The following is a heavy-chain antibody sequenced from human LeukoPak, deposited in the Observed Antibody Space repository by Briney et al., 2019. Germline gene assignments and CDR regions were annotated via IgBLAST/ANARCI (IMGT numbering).Heavy chain of an antibody. CDR2: IYYSGST. Sequence: PSETLSLTCTVSGGXMNAYYWTWFRQPPGKGLEWIGYIYYSGSTNYNPSLKSRLTISVDTSNNQFSLKLSSVTAADTAVYYCATIAGSSSFWGQGTLVTVSS. CDR3: ATIAGSSSF. J-gene: IGHJ4*02. D-gene: IGHD6-6*01. CDR1: GGXMNAYY. V-gene: IGHV4-59*08.